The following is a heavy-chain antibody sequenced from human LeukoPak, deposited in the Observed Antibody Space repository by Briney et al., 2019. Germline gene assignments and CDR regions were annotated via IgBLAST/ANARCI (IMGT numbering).Heavy chain of an antibody. J-gene: IGHJ3*02. V-gene: IGHV4-59*01. D-gene: IGHD4-17*01. CDR3: ARDLVTVTKGFDI. CDR2: MYTSGST. CDR1: GGSITGYY. Sequence: SETLSLTCTVSGGSITGYYWSWIRQPPGKGLEWIGYMYTSGSTNYNPSLKSRVTISIDTPKNQFSLKLTSVTAADTAVYYCARDLVTVTKGFDIWGQGTMVSVSS.